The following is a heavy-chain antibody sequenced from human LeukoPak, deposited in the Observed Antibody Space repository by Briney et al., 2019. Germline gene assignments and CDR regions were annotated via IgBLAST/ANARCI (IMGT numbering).Heavy chain of an antibody. Sequence: GGSLRLSCAASGFTFDDYAMHWVRQAPGKGLEWVSGISWNSGSIGYADSVKGRFTISRDNAKNSLYLQMNSLRAEDTAVYYCASGRITIFGVAPSDYWGQGTPVTVSS. CDR3: ASGRITIFGVAPSDY. V-gene: IGHV3-9*01. CDR2: ISWNSGSI. J-gene: IGHJ4*02. D-gene: IGHD3-3*01. CDR1: GFTFDDYA.